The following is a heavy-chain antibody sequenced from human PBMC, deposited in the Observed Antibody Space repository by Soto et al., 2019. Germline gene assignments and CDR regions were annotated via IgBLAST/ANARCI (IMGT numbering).Heavy chain of an antibody. CDR2: INAGNGNT. CDR3: AYHTSSWYVGHFDY. CDR1: GYTFTSYA. D-gene: IGHD6-13*01. J-gene: IGHJ4*02. V-gene: IGHV1-3*01. Sequence: ASVKVSCKASGYTFTSYAMHGVRQAPGQRLEWMGWINAGNGNTKYSQKFQGRVTITRDTSASTAYMELSSLRSEDTAVYYCAYHTSSWYVGHFDYWGQGTLVTVSS.